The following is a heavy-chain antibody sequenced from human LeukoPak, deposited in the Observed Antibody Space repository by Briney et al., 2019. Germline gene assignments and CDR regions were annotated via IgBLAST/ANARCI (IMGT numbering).Heavy chain of an antibody. CDR2: IYSGGST. CDR3: ARDGRVDTAMVTSDY. J-gene: IGHJ4*02. V-gene: IGHV3-66*01. CDR1: GFTVSSNH. Sequence: PGGSLRLSCAASGFTVSSNHMSWVRQAPGKGLEWVSVIYSGGSTYYADSVKGRFTISRDNSKNTLYLQMNSLRAEDTAVYYCARDGRVDTAMVTSDYWGQGTLVTVSS. D-gene: IGHD5-18*01.